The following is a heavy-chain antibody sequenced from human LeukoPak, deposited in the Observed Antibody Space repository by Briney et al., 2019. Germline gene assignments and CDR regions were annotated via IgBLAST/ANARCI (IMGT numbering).Heavy chain of an antibody. Sequence: PGGSLRLSCAASGFTFSSYAMSWVRQAPGKGLEWVSAISGSGGSTYYADSVKGRFTISRDNSKNTLYLQMNSLRAEDTAVYYCAKDPLMVRGVPTGYWGQGTLVTVSS. CDR1: GFTFSSYA. CDR3: AKDPLMVRGVPTGY. D-gene: IGHD3-10*01. V-gene: IGHV3-23*01. J-gene: IGHJ4*02. CDR2: ISGSGGST.